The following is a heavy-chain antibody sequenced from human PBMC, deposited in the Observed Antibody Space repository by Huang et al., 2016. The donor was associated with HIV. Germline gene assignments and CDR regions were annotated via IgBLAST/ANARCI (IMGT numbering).Heavy chain of an antibody. CDR1: GGSFSGYY. Sequence: QVQLQQWGAGLLRPSVTLSLTCAVYGGSFSGYYGTWIRQPPGKGLEWIGEINHSESTNYNPSLKSRVTSSVDTSRNQFSLTLTSVTAADTAVYYCARGQGGYYYYYMDVWGKGTTVTVSS. CDR2: INHSEST. V-gene: IGHV4-34*01. J-gene: IGHJ6*03. CDR3: ARGQGGYYYYYMDV.